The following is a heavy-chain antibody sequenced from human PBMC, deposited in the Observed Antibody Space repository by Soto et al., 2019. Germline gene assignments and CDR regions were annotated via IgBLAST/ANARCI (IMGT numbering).Heavy chain of an antibody. V-gene: IGHV4-30-4*01. J-gene: IGHJ3*02. CDR1: GGSISSGDYY. CDR3: ARADMIVVVKAFDI. CDR2: IYYSGST. D-gene: IGHD3-22*01. Sequence: PSETLSLTCTVSGGSISSGDYYWSWIRQPPGKGLEWIGYIYYSGSTYYNPSLKSRVTISVDTSKNQFSLKLSSVTAADTAVYYCARADMIVVVKAFDIWGQGTMVTVSS.